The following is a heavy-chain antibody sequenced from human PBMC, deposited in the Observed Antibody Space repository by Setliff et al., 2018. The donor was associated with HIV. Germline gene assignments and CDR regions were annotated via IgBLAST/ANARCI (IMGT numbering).Heavy chain of an antibody. Sequence: PSETLSLTCSVSGGSISSTSYYWGWIRQPPGKGLEWIGSVHYTGSTQYNPSLKSRITISVDTSKNQFSLKLSSVTAADTAVYYCASLNYYDSSGYYPHWGQGTLVTVSS. CDR2: VHYTGST. V-gene: IGHV4-39*07. J-gene: IGHJ4*02. CDR1: GGSISSTSYY. CDR3: ASLNYYDSSGYYPH. D-gene: IGHD3-22*01.